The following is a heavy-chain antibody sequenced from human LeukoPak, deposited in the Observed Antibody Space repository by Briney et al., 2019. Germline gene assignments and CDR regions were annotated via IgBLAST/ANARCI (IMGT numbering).Heavy chain of an antibody. CDR2: MYHSGSS. V-gene: IGHV4-38-2*01. Sequence: SETLSLTCAVSGYSISSGYYWAWIRPPPGKGLEWIGSMYHSGSSYYNPSLKSRITISVDTSKNQFSLKLSSVTAADTAVYYCAKVGAYGDYARHDYWGQGTLVTVSS. CDR1: GYSISSGYY. CDR3: AKVGAYGDYARHDY. D-gene: IGHD4-17*01. J-gene: IGHJ4*02.